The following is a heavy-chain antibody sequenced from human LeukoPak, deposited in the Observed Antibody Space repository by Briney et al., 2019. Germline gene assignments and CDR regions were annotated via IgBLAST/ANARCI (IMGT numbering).Heavy chain of an antibody. CDR2: IIPIFGTA. CDR3: ARPSYYYDSSGSALDY. J-gene: IGHJ4*02. CDR1: GGTFSSYA. V-gene: IGHV1-69*13. D-gene: IGHD3-22*01. Sequence: SVKVSCKASGGTFSSYAISWVRQAPGQGLEWMGGIIPIFGTANYAQKFQGRVTITADESTSTAYMELSSLRSEDTAVYYCARPSYYYDSSGSALDYWGQGTLVTVSP.